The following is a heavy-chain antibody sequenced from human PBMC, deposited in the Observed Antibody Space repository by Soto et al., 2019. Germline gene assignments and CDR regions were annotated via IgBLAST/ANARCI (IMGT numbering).Heavy chain of an antibody. D-gene: IGHD4-4*01. CDR1: GGSFSNYY. CDR3: ARGLLKFTNYICGY. Sequence: QVQLQQRGAGLLKPSETLSLSCTVYGGSFSNYYWSWIRQPPGRGLEWIGEITHTGATNYNPSVQSRVTISVDASENQFSLKLNSVTAADTAVYYCARGLLKFTNYICGYWGQGSLVTVSS. J-gene: IGHJ4*02. V-gene: IGHV4-34*01. CDR2: ITHTGAT.